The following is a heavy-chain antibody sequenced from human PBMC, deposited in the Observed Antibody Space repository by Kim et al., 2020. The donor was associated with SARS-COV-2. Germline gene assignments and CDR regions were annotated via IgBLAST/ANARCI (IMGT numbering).Heavy chain of an antibody. Sequence: GGSLRLSCAASGFTFENYAIHWVRQAPGKGLAWVSLISGDGGSTYYADSVKGRFTITRDNSKNSLYLQMNSLRTDDTALYYCAKMSSSSNFYYGMDIWGRGTTVTVSS. CDR2: ISGDGGST. CDR3: AKMSSSSNFYYGMDI. J-gene: IGHJ6*02. D-gene: IGHD6-6*01. CDR1: GFTFENYA. V-gene: IGHV3-43*02.